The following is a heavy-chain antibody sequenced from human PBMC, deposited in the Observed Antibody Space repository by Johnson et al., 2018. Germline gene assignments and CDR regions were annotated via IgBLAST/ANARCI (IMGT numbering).Heavy chain of an antibody. J-gene: IGHJ4*02. CDR2: INGGGNIT. CDR1: GFTFNNYW. V-gene: IGHV3-74*01. CDR3: ARGIAADY. Sequence: VQLQESGGGLVQPGGSLRLSCVASGFTFNNYWMNWVRQAPGKGLVWVSRINGGGNITNYADSVKGRFTLSRDNAKNTLYLQMNSLRAEDTAVYYCARGIAADYWGQGSLVTVSS. D-gene: IGHD6-13*01.